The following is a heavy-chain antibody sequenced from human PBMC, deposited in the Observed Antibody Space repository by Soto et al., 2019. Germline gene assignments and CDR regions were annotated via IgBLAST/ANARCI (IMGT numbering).Heavy chain of an antibody. Sequence: QVQLQESGPGLVKPSGTLSLTCAVSGGSISSSNWWRWVRLPPGKGLEGFGEIYHTGSTNYNPSLMSRFTISVDKSKTHFSLKLSSLTAADTAVYYCAIRTTVTTRLGYWGQGTLVTVSS. J-gene: IGHJ4*02. D-gene: IGHD4-17*01. CDR2: IYHTGST. V-gene: IGHV4-4*02. CDR3: AIRTTVTTRLGY. CDR1: GGSISSSNW.